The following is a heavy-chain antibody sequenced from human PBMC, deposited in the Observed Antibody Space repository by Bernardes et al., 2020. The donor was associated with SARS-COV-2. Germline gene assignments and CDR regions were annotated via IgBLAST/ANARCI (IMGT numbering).Heavy chain of an antibody. CDR3: ATGGGLGYCSSTSCPSDAFDI. CDR1: GFTFDDYG. J-gene: IGHJ3*02. Sequence: GGSLRLSCAASGFTFDDYGMSWVRQAPGKGLEWVSGINWNGGSTGYADSVKGRFTISRDNAKNSLYLQMNSLRAEDTALYYCATGGGLGYCSSTSCPSDAFDIWGQGTMVTVSS. V-gene: IGHV3-20*04. CDR2: INWNGGST. D-gene: IGHD2-2*01.